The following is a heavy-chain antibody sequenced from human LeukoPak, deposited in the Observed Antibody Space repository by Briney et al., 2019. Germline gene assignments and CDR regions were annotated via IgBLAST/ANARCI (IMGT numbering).Heavy chain of an antibody. D-gene: IGHD3-10*01. CDR3: ARGGLLWFGELWGDY. J-gene: IGHJ4*02. CDR2: ISYDGSNK. CDR1: GFTFGSYA. V-gene: IGHV3-30*04. Sequence: PGRSLRLSCAASGFTFGSYAMHWVRQAPGKGLEWVAVISYDGSNKYYADSVKGRFTISRDNSKNTLYLQMNSLRAEDTAVYYCARGGLLWFGELWGDYWGQGTLVTVSS.